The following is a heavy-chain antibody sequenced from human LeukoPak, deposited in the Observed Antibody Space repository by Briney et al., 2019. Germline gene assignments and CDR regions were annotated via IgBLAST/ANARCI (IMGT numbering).Heavy chain of an antibody. J-gene: IGHJ5*02. CDR3: ARPTRYSSSWFLLS. CDR2: IIPIFGTA. D-gene: IGHD6-13*01. Sequence: EASVKVSCKASGGTFISYAISWVRQAPGQGLEWRGGIIPIFGTANYAQKFQGRVTITTDESTSTAYMELSSLRSADTDVYYCARPTRYSSSWFLLSWGQGTLVTVSS. V-gene: IGHV1-69*05. CDR1: GGTFISYA.